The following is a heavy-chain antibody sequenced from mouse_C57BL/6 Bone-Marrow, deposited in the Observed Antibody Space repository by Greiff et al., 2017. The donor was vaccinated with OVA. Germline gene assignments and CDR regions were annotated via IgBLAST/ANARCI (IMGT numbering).Heavy chain of an antibody. CDR2: IYPGSGST. D-gene: IGHD1-1*01. CDR3: ARLITTVGEDYAMDY. V-gene: IGHV1-55*01. J-gene: IGHJ4*01. CDR1: GYTFTSYW. Sequence: VQLQQSGAELVKPGASVKMSCKASGYTFTSYWITWVKQRPGQGLEWIGDIYPGSGSTNYNEKFKSKATLTVDTSSSTAYMQLSSLTSEDSAVYYCARLITTVGEDYAMDYWGQGTSVTVSS.